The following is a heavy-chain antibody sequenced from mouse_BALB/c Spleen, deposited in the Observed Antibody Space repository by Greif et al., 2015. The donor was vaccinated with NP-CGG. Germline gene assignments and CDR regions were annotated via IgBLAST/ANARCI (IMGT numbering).Heavy chain of an antibody. CDR3: TSSITTANWFAY. D-gene: IGHD1-2*01. CDR1: GYTFTDYE. Sequence: SGAELVRPGASVTLSCKASGYTFTDYEMHWVKQTPVHGLEWIGAIDPETGGTAYNQKFKGKATLTADKSSSTAYMELRSLTSEDSAVYYCTSSITTANWFAYWGQGTLVTVSA. V-gene: IGHV1-15*01. CDR2: IDPETGGT. J-gene: IGHJ3*01.